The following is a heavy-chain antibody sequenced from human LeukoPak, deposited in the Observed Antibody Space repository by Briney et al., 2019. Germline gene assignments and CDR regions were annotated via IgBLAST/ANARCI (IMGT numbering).Heavy chain of an antibody. CDR1: GGSFSGYY. CDR3: ARDFFSSWYKSNFDY. J-gene: IGHJ4*02. CDR2: INHSGST. Sequence: PSETLSLTCAVYGGSFSGYYWSWIRQPPGKGLEWIGEINHSGSTNYNPSLKSRVTISVDTSKNQFSLKLSSVTAADTAVYYCARDFFSSWYKSNFDYWGQGTLVTVSS. V-gene: IGHV4-34*01. D-gene: IGHD6-13*01.